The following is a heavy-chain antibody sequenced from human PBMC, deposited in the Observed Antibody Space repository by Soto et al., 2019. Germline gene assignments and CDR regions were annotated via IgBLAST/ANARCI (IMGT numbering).Heavy chain of an antibody. J-gene: IGHJ6*02. Sequence: ASVKVSCKASGYTFTSYAMHWVRQAPGQRLEWMGWINAGNGNTKYSQKFQGRVTITRDTSASTAYMELSSLRCEDTAVYYCAGSTSSTSCYTCYYYYGMDVWGQGTTVTSP. V-gene: IGHV1-3*01. CDR2: INAGNGNT. D-gene: IGHD2-2*02. CDR1: GYTFTSYA. CDR3: AGSTSSTSCYTCYYYYGMDV.